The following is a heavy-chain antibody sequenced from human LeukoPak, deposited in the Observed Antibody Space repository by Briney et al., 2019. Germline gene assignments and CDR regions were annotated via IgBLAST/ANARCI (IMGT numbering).Heavy chain of an antibody. Sequence: GGSLRLSCAASGFIFSSYTMNWFRQAPGKGLEWVSSISSSSSYIYYADSVKGRFTISRDNAKNSLYLQMNSLRAEDTAVYYCARDNYDSSGSNDYWGQGTLVTVSS. J-gene: IGHJ4*02. CDR1: GFIFSSYT. CDR2: ISSSSSYI. CDR3: ARDNYDSSGSNDY. V-gene: IGHV3-21*01. D-gene: IGHD3-22*01.